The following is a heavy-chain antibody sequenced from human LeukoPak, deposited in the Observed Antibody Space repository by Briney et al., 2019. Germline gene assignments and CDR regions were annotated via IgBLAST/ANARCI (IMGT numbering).Heavy chain of an antibody. Sequence: GGSLRLSRAASGFTFSSYSMNWVRQAPGKGLEWVSSISSSSSYIYYADSVKGRFTISRDNAKNSLYLQMNSLRAEDTAVYYCARVRGQYSSSLADYWGQGTLVTVSS. J-gene: IGHJ4*02. CDR3: ARVRGQYSSSLADY. CDR1: GFTFSSYS. V-gene: IGHV3-21*01. D-gene: IGHD6-6*01. CDR2: ISSSSSYI.